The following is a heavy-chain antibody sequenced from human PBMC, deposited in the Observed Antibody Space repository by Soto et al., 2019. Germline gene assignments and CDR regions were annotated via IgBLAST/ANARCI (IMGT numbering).Heavy chain of an antibody. CDR3: AGAPRKSSPPAYYDGMAV. D-gene: IGHD6-6*01. CDR1: GYTFTSYG. V-gene: IGHV1-18*04. J-gene: IGHJ6*04. Sequence: QVQLVQSGAEVKKPGASVKVSCKASGYTFTSYGISWVRQAPGQGLEWMGWISAYNGNTNYAQKLQGRVTMTTDTSPGTAYMERRGRKSDDTAVYYCAGAPRKSSPPAYYDGMAVGGKGTTVTVPS. CDR2: ISAYNGNT.